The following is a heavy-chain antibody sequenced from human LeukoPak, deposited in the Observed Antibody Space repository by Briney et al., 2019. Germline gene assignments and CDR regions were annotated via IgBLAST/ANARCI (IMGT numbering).Heavy chain of an antibody. Sequence: ASVKVSFKASGYTFSIYGFSWVRQAPRQGLEWMGWINAYNGNTNYAQNLQGRVTMTTDTSTSTAYMELRSLRSDDTAVYYCARRQGTTLNFDYWGQGTLVTVSS. V-gene: IGHV1-18*01. CDR3: ARRQGTTLNFDY. CDR2: INAYNGNT. CDR1: GYTFSIYG. J-gene: IGHJ4*02. D-gene: IGHD1-1*01.